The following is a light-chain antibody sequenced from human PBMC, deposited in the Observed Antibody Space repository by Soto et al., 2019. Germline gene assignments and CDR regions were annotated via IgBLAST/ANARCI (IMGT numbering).Light chain of an antibody. Sequence: VLTQSPGTVSLSPGERATLSCTTSQTVNSDYLAWYPQKPGQAPRLLIYGVFNRATGIPDRFSGSGSGTYFTLTISGLEPEDSAVYYCQDYDGSPRTFGQGTNLEI. J-gene: IGKJ2*01. CDR2: GVF. CDR3: QDYDGSPRT. CDR1: QTVNSDY. V-gene: IGKV3-20*01.